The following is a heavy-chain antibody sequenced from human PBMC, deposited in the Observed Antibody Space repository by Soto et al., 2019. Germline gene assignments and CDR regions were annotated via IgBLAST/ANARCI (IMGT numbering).Heavy chain of an antibody. Sequence: GGSLRLSCAASEFNFKNYAMSWVRQAPGKGLEWVSAVSGSGGATYYAESVKGRFTISSDSSKNTLYRQMNSLRVEDTAVYYCAKKTRAVRTSTEGVVIDYWGQGTLVTVSS. D-gene: IGHD3-3*01. V-gene: IGHV3-23*01. CDR3: AKKTRAVRTSTEGVVIDY. J-gene: IGHJ4*02. CDR2: VSGSGGAT. CDR1: EFNFKNYA.